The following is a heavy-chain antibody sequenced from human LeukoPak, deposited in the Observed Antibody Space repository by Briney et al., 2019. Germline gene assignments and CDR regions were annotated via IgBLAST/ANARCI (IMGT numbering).Heavy chain of an antibody. J-gene: IGHJ6*03. CDR1: GLTFDDYA. Sequence: GGSLRLSCAASGLTFDDYAMHWVRQAPGKGLEGVSLISWDGGSTYYADSVKGRFTISRDNSKNSLYLQMNSLRAEDTALYYCAKEGVAAAGYYYYYYMDVWGKGTTVTVSS. CDR2: ISWDGGST. V-gene: IGHV3-43D*03. CDR3: AKEGVAAAGYYYYYYMDV. D-gene: IGHD6-13*01.